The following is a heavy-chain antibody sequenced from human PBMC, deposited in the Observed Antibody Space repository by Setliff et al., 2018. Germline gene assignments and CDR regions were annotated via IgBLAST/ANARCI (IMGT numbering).Heavy chain of an antibody. J-gene: IGHJ4*02. CDR1: GFTFSDYY. D-gene: IGHD3-22*01. CDR3: ARDPYYYDSSGYLTFDY. Sequence: GGSLRLSCAASGFTFSDYYMSWIRQAPGKGLEWVSYISSSSSTIYYADSVKGRFTISRDNAKNSLYLQMNSLRAEDTAVYYCARDPYYYDSSGYLTFDYWGQGTLVTVSS. V-gene: IGHV3-11*04. CDR2: ISSSSSTI.